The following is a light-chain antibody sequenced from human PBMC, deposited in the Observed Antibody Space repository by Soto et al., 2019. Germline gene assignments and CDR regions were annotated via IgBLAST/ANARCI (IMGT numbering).Light chain of an antibody. Sequence: QSALTQPASVSGSPGQPITISCTGTSSDVGGYNYVSWYQQHPGKAPKLMIYEVSNRPSGVSNRFSGSKSGNTASLTISGLQAEDEADYYCSSSTSSSPWVFGGGTKLTVL. CDR3: SSSTSSSPWV. CDR2: EVS. CDR1: SSDVGGYNY. J-gene: IGLJ3*02. V-gene: IGLV2-14*01.